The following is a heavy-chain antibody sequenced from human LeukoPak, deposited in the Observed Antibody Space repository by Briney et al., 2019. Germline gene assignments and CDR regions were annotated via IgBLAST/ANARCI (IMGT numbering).Heavy chain of an antibody. CDR3: ARDRIRPPYHYYGMDV. CDR1: GGSFSGYY. CDR2: INHSGST. Sequence: PSETLSLTCAVYGGSFSGYYWSWIRQPPGKGLEWIGEINHSGSTNYNPSLKSRVTISVDTSKNQFSLKLSSVTAADTAVYYCARDRIRPPYHYYGMDVWGQGTTVTVSS. V-gene: IGHV4-34*01. J-gene: IGHJ6*02. D-gene: IGHD6-6*01.